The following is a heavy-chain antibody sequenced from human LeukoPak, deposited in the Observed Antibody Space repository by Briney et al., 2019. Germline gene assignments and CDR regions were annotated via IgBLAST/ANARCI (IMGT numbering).Heavy chain of an antibody. CDR1: GFTFSDYY. D-gene: IGHD2-15*01. CDR3: ASQIFYCSGGSCYLSYYYYGMDV. CDR2: ISSSSSYT. J-gene: IGHJ6*02. Sequence: GGSLRLSCAASGFTFSDYYMSWIRQAPGKGLEWVSYISSSSSYTNYEDSVKGRFTISRDNAKKSLYLQMNSLRAEDTAVYYCASQIFYCSGGSCYLSYYYYGMDVWGQGTTVTVSS. V-gene: IGHV3-11*06.